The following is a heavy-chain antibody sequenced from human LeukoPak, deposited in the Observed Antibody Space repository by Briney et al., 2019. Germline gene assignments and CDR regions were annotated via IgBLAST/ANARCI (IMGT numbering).Heavy chain of an antibody. Sequence: GGSLRLSCVASEFTFSRFAMSWVPQAAGRGLEWISSVSGTGDKTHYTDSVKGRFTISRDNSKNTLYLHMSALRAADTAVYYCAKPSIPARPFLTYLYYYLDVWGEGTTVIVSS. V-gene: IGHV3-23*01. J-gene: IGHJ6*03. CDR2: VSGTGDKT. D-gene: IGHD6-6*01. CDR3: AKPSIPARPFLTYLYYYLDV. CDR1: EFTFSRFA.